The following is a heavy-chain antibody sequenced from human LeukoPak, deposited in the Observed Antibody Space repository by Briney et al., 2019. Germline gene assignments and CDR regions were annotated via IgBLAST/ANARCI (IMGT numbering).Heavy chain of an antibody. D-gene: IGHD3-9*01. Sequence: ASVKVSFKSSGYTFTSYGISWVRQAPGQGLEWMGWISAYNGNTNYAHKLQGRVTMTTDKSTSTAYMELRSLRSDDTAVYYCARDYDILTGYYKGLYPWGQGTLVTVSS. J-gene: IGHJ5*02. CDR1: GYTFTSYG. CDR2: ISAYNGNT. V-gene: IGHV1-18*01. CDR3: ARDYDILTGYYKGLYP.